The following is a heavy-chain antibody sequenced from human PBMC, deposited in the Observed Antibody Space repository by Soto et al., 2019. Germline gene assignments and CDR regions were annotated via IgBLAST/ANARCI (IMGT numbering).Heavy chain of an antibody. J-gene: IGHJ3*02. CDR3: ARDIAFDI. CDR2: INAGSGDT. CDR1: GFTFTNFA. Sequence: ASVKVSCKTSGFTFTNFATHWVRQAPGQRLEWMGWINAGSGDTKYSQKFQGRVTITRDTSASTAYMELSSLRSEDTAVYYCARDIAFDIWGQGTMVTVSS. V-gene: IGHV1-3*01.